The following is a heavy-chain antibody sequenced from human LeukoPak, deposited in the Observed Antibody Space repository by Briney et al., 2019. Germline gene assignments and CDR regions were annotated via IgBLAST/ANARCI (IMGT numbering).Heavy chain of an antibody. CDR2: ISSNGGST. CDR3: ARAMRRARGYCSSTSCLTGAPWFDP. Sequence: GRSLRLSCAASGFTFSSYAMHWVRKAPGKGLEYVSAISSNGGSTYYANSVKGRFTISRDNSKNTLYLQMGSLRAEDMAVYYCARAMRRARGYCSSTSCLTGAPWFDPWGQGTLVTVSS. CDR1: GFTFSSYA. V-gene: IGHV3-64*01. J-gene: IGHJ5*02. D-gene: IGHD2-2*01.